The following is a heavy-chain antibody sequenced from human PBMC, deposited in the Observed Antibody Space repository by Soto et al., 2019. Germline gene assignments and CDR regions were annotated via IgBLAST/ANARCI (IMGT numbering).Heavy chain of an antibody. CDR3: VHRGRLGSQTGGNYYLWGS. Sequence: SGPTLVNPTQTLTLTCTFSGFSLSTSGLGVGWIRQSPGKALEWLALIFWDDDKRHSPSLKSRVTITKDTSRNQVALTMANMDPVDTATYYCVHRGRLGSQTGGNYYLWGSWGTGTLV. J-gene: IGHJ5*02. CDR1: GFSLSTSGLG. D-gene: IGHD1-26*01. CDR2: IFWDDDK. V-gene: IGHV2-5*02.